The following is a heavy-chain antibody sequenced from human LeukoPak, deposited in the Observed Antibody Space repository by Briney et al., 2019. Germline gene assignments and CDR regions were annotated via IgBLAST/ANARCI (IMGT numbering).Heavy chain of an antibody. J-gene: IGHJ4*02. CDR3: AREDGSGSYYLDY. CDR2: INHSGRT. CDR1: GLSFSGYY. D-gene: IGHD3-10*01. Sequence: AETLSLTCAVYGLSFSGYYWSWIRQPPGKGLEWVGEINHSGRTHYNPSLKCRVTISVDTSKNQFSLKLSSVTAADAAVYYCAREDGSGSYYLDYWGQGILVTVSS. V-gene: IGHV4-34*01.